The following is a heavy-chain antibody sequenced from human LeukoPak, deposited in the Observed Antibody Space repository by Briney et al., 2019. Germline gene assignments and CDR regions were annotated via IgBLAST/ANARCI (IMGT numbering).Heavy chain of an antibody. J-gene: IGHJ6*02. Sequence: GGSLRLSCAASGFTFSSYSMNWVRQAPGKGLEWVSSISSSSSYIYYADSVKGRFTIPRDNAKNSLYLQMNSLRAEDTAVYYCARDLSVVVPAAMFYYYYGMDVWGQGTTVTVSS. CDR1: GFTFSSYS. D-gene: IGHD2-2*01. CDR3: ARDLSVVVPAAMFYYYYGMDV. V-gene: IGHV3-21*01. CDR2: ISSSSSYI.